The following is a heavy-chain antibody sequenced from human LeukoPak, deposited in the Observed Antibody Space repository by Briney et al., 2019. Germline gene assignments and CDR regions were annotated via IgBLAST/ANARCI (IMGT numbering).Heavy chain of an antibody. J-gene: IGHJ4*02. V-gene: IGHV3-7*01. Sequence: GGSLTLSWPASGFGFINYWMGGVRQAPGKGRRWVANIKEVEVEKYYADYVKGRFTISRDNAKNSLYLQMNSLRAEDTAVYYCARGGRAFYESSGPFQTFDYWGQGTLVTVSS. CDR3: ARGGRAFYESSGPFQTFDY. D-gene: IGHD3-22*01. CDR2: IKEVEVEK. CDR1: GFGFINYW.